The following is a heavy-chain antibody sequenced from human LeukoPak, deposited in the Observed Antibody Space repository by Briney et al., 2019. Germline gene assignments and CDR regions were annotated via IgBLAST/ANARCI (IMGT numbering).Heavy chain of an antibody. J-gene: IGHJ4*02. CDR3: AKYLAVAVCPDDNDY. CDR1: GFTFSSYA. V-gene: IGHV3-23*01. D-gene: IGHD6-19*01. CDR2: ISGSGGST. Sequence: PGGSLGLSCAASGFTFSSYAMSWVRQAPGKGLEWVSAISGSGGSTYYADSVKGRFTISRDNAKNTLYLQMNSLRAEDTAVYYCAKYLAVAVCPDDNDYWGQGTLVTVSS.